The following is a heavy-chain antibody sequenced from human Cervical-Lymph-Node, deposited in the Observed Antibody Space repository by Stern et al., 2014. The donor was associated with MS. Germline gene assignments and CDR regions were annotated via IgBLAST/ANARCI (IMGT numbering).Heavy chain of an antibody. CDR3: SKGEASSITIAGTGIDY. CDR1: GFTFDDYA. V-gene: IGHV3-9*01. J-gene: IGHJ4*02. D-gene: IGHD6-13*01. CDR2: VSWNSDTI. Sequence: EVQLVESGGGLVQPGRSLRLSCAVSGFTFDDYAMHWVRHAPGKGLEWVSGVSWNSDTIDYSESVKCRFTISRDNAKNSLFLRMISLRAEDTAFYFCSKGEASSITIAGTGIDYWGQGTLVTVS.